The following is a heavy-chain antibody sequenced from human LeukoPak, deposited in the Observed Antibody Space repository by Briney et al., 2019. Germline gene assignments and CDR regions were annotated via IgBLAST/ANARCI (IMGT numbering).Heavy chain of an antibody. V-gene: IGHV4-59*12. CDR3: ARYASGTNFRGIDS. J-gene: IGHJ4*02. D-gene: IGHD1-26*01. CDR1: GGSISSYY. Sequence: SETLSLTCTVSGGSISSYYWSWIRQPPGKGLEWIASIDYSGSTYYNPSLKSRVTISVGTSKNQFSLKLRSVTAADTAVYYCARYASGTNFRGIDSWGQGTLVTVSS. CDR2: IDYSGST.